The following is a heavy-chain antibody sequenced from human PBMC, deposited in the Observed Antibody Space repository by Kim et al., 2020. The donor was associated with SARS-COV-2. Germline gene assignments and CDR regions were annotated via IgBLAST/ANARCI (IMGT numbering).Heavy chain of an antibody. V-gene: IGHV3-66*01. J-gene: IGHJ6*02. CDR1: GFTVSSNS. CDR2: IYSGGST. D-gene: IGHD3-16*01. Sequence: GGSLRLSCAASGFTVSSNSMSWVRQAPGKGLEWVSVIYSGGSTYYADSVKGRFTISRDNSKNTLYLQMNSLRAEDTAVYYCARDPASMDDYVWGSYNGMDVWGQGTTVTVSS. CDR3: ARDPASMDDYVWGSYNGMDV.